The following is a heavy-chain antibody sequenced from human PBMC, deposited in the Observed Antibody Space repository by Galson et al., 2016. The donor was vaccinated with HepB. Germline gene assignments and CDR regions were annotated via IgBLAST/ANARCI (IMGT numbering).Heavy chain of an antibody. D-gene: IGHD5-18*01. Sequence: SLRLSCAAPGFIFSKYTMHWVRQAPGKGLQYVAGISYNGGTTHYADSVKGRFTISRDNSKNTLYLQMSSLRVEDTAVYFYVRQPTYGYPFDYWGQGTLVTVSS. CDR3: VRQPTYGYPFDY. CDR2: ISYNGGTT. V-gene: IGHV3-64D*08. CDR1: GFIFSKYT. J-gene: IGHJ4*02.